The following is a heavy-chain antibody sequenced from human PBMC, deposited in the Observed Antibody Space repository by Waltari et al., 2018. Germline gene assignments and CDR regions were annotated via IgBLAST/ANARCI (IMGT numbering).Heavy chain of an antibody. CDR3: ATGSTARGYYGMDV. D-gene: IGHD3-10*01. CDR2: IKQDASEE. CDR1: GFTLGSYG. Sequence: EMQLVESGGGLVQTGGSRRLSWAPYGFTLGSYGMGWVRQAPGKGLEWVANIKQDASEEYYVDSVKGRFTISKDNAKNSLSLQMNSLRAEDTAVYYCATGSTARGYYGMDVWGQGTTVTVSS. V-gene: IGHV3-7*01. J-gene: IGHJ6*02.